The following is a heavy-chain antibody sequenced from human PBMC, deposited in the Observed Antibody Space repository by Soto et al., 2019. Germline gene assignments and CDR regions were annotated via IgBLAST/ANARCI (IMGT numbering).Heavy chain of an antibody. CDR1: GGAFSGYY. J-gene: IGHJ4*02. Sequence: PSETLSLTCGVCGGAFSGYYWSWIRQPPGKGVEWMGEINHSGGTNYNPSLKSRVTISVDTSKKQFSMKLSSVTAADAAVYYWARDLGRYYDSSGYKDYWGQGPLVTLSS. CDR3: ARDLGRYYDSSGYKDY. V-gene: IGHV4-34*01. D-gene: IGHD3-22*01. CDR2: INHSGGT.